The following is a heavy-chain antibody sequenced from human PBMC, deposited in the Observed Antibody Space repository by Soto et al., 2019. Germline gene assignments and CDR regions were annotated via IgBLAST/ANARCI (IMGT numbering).Heavy chain of an antibody. Sequence: SETLSLTCTVSGGSISSSSYYWGWIRQPPGKGLEWIGSIYYSGSTYYNPSLKSRVTISVDTSKNQFSLKLSSVTAADTAVYYRARQDWLNWFDPWGQGTLVTVSS. D-gene: IGHD3-9*01. V-gene: IGHV4-39*01. CDR3: ARQDWLNWFDP. CDR1: GGSISSSSYY. CDR2: IYYSGST. J-gene: IGHJ5*02.